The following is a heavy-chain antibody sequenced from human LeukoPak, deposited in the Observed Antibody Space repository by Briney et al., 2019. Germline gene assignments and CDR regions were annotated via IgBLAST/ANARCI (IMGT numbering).Heavy chain of an antibody. D-gene: IGHD3-22*01. Sequence: AASVKVSCKASGYTFTSYGISWVRQAPGQGLEWMGWISAYNGNTNYAQKLQGRVTMTTDTSTSTAYMELRSLRSDDTAVYYCARVTDRQNYYDSSGFIDYWGQGTLVTVSS. J-gene: IGHJ4*02. CDR2: ISAYNGNT. CDR1: GYTFTSYG. V-gene: IGHV1-18*01. CDR3: ARVTDRQNYYDSSGFIDY.